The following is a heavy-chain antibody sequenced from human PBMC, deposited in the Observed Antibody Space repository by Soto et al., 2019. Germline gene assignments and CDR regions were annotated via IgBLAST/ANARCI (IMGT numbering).Heavy chain of an antibody. CDR3: ASHIPPGIAAAGPNYYYYGMDV. D-gene: IGHD6-13*01. V-gene: IGHV1-69*12. J-gene: IGHJ6*02. CDR1: GGTFSSYA. Sequence: QVQLVQSGAEVKKPGSSVKVSCKASGGTFSSYAISWVRQAPGQGLEWMGGIIPIFGTANYAQKFQGRVTITADESTSTAYMELSSLRSEDTAVYYCASHIPPGIAAAGPNYYYYGMDVWGQGTTVTGSS. CDR2: IIPIFGTA.